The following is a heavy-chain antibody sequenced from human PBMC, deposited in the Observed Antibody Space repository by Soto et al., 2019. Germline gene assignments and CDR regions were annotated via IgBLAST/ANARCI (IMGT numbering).Heavy chain of an antibody. J-gene: IGHJ5*02. CDR2: IIPIFGTA. CDR1: GGTFSSYA. V-gene: IGHV1-69*01. CDR3: ARVAEWDYYGSGRAHNWFDP. Sequence: QVQLVQSGAEVKKPGSSVKVSCKASGGTFSSYAISWVRQTPGQGLEWMGGIIPIFGTANYAQKFQGRVTITADESTSTAYMELSSLRSEDTAVYYSARVAEWDYYGSGRAHNWFDPWGQGTLVTVSS. D-gene: IGHD3-10*01.